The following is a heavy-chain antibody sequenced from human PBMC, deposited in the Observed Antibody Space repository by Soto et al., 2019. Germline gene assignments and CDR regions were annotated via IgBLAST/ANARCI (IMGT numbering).Heavy chain of an antibody. J-gene: IGHJ4*02. V-gene: IGHV3-33*01. Sequence: QVQLVESGGGVVQPGRSLRLSCAASGFTFSSYGMHWVRQAPGKGLEWVAVIWYDGSNKYYADSVKGRFTLSRDNSKNTLYLQMNSLRAEDTAVYYCARSVVPAAIWISIDYWGQGTLVTVSS. CDR2: IWYDGSNK. CDR3: ARSVVPAAIWISIDY. CDR1: GFTFSSYG. D-gene: IGHD2-2*02.